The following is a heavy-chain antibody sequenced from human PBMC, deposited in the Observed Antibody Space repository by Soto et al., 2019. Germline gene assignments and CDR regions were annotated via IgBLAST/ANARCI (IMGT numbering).Heavy chain of an antibody. D-gene: IGHD7-27*01. J-gene: IGHJ3*02. CDR3: ARAETGVGAFDI. CDR2: IYYSGST. V-gene: IGHV4-39*07. Sequence: SETLSLTCTVSGGSISSSSYYWGWIRQPPGKGLEWIGSIYYSGSTYYNPSLKSRVTISVDTSKNQFSLKLSAVTAAETAVYDCARAETGVGAFDIWGQGTMVTVSS. CDR1: GGSISSSSYY.